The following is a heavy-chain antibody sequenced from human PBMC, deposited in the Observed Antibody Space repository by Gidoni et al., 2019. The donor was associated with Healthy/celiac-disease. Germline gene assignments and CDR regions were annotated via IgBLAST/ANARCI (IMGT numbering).Heavy chain of an antibody. CDR1: AGTFSSYT. D-gene: IGHD3-22*01. CDR2: IIPILGIA. V-gene: IGHV1-69*02. CDR3: ARTYDSSGYYYQGGYFQH. J-gene: IGHJ1*01. Sequence: QVQLVQSGAEVKKPGSSVKVSCKASAGTFSSYTTSWVRQAPGQGLEWMGRIIPILGIANNGQKFQGRVTITADKSTSTAYMKLSSLRSEDTAVYYCARTYDSSGYYYQGGYFQHWGQGTLVTVSS.